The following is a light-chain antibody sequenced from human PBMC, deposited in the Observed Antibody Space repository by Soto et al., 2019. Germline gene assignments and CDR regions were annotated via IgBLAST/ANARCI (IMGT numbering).Light chain of an antibody. V-gene: IGKV3-20*01. CDR1: QSVSSTY. Sequence: EIVLTQSPGTLSLSPGERATLSCRASQSVSSTYLAWYQHKPGQAPRLVIYGASSRATGLPDRFSGSGSGTDFTLTISSLQPEDFATYYCQQLNSYPIPFGQGTRLEIK. CDR3: QQLNSYPIP. J-gene: IGKJ5*01. CDR2: GAS.